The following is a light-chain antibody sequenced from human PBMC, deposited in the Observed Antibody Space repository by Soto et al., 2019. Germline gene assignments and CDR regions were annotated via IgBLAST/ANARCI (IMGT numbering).Light chain of an antibody. CDR3: SAYSRKYHVV. Sequence: QSALTQPASVSGSVGQSITISCSGSDNDFVSWYQHPPGKAPRMLLYRVSYRPSGISHRFSGSKSGDTASLTISGLQAEDEADYYCSAYSRKYHVVFGGGTQLTVL. CDR2: RVS. J-gene: IGLJ2*01. V-gene: IGLV2-14*01. CDR1: DNDF.